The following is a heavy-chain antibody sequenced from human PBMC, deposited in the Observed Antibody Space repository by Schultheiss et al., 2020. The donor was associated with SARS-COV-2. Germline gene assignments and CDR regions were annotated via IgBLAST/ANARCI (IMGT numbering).Heavy chain of an antibody. CDR3: ARHGGSNYVVAYYYGMDV. J-gene: IGHJ6*02. Sequence: SETLSLTCAVYGGSFSGYYWNWIRQPPGKGLQWIGEINHSGSTNYNPSLKSRVTISVDTSKNQFSLKLSSVTAADTAVYYCARHGGSNYVVAYYYGMDVWGQGTTVTVSS. D-gene: IGHD3-16*01. CDR1: GGSFSGYY. V-gene: IGHV4-34*01. CDR2: INHSGST.